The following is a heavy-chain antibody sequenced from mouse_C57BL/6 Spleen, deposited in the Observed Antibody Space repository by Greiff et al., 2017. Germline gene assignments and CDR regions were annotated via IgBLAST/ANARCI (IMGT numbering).Heavy chain of an antibody. V-gene: IGHV5-4*01. D-gene: IGHD1-1*02. CDR3: AREGGYAMDY. CDR1: GFTFSSYA. J-gene: IGHJ4*01. CDR2: ISDGGSYT. Sequence: EVQRVESGGGLVKPGGSLKLSCAASGFTFSSYAMSWVRQTPEKRLEWVATISDGGSYTYYPDNVQGRFTISRDNANNNLYLQMSHLKSEDTAMYYCAREGGYAMDYWGQGTSVTVSS.